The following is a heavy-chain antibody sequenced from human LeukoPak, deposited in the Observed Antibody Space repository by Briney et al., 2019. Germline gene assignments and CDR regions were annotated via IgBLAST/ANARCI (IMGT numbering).Heavy chain of an antibody. V-gene: IGHV1-46*01. CDR1: GYTFTSYA. CDR3: ARDGRLGYYGSGTDLGG. D-gene: IGHD3-10*01. Sequence: GASVKVSCKASGYTFTSYAMNWVRQAPGQGLEWMGIINPSGGSTSYAQKFQGRVTMTRDTSTSTVYMELSSLRSEDTAVYYCARDGRLGYYGSGTDLGGWGQGTLVTVSS. CDR2: INPSGGST. J-gene: IGHJ4*02.